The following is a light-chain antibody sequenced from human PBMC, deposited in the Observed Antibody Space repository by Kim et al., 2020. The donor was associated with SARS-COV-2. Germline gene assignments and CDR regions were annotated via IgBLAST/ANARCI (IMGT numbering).Light chain of an antibody. Sequence: EIVMTQSPVTLSVSPGERATLSCRASQSVSSNLAWYQQKPGQAPRLLIYGASTRATGTPARFSGSGSGTEFTLTISSLQSEDFALYYCQQYNDWPPGDTFGQGTKLE. CDR3: QQYNDWPPGDT. CDR2: GAS. CDR1: QSVSSN. V-gene: IGKV3-15*01. J-gene: IGKJ2*01.